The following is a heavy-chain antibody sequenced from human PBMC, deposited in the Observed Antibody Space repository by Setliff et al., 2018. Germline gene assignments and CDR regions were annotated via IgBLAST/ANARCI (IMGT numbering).Heavy chain of an antibody. Sequence: SETLSLTCTVSGGSVSPYFWSWIRQPPGKGLQWIGYIYHNGNTNFNPPLKTRVSMSVDTSKNQIALNLRSVTAADTAVYYCVRDRTAYSYGLDVWAQGTTVTVSS. V-gene: IGHV4-59*02. D-gene: IGHD5-18*01. CDR2: IYHNGNT. CDR1: GGSVSPYF. J-gene: IGHJ6*02. CDR3: VRDRTAYSYGLDV.